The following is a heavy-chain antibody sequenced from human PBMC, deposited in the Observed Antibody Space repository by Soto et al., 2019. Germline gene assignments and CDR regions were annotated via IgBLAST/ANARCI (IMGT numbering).Heavy chain of an antibody. D-gene: IGHD2-8*02. CDR2: IWYDGSTK. J-gene: IGHJ6*02. V-gene: IGHV3-33*01. Sequence: GGSLRLSCAASGFTFHTYGMNWVRQAPGKGPEWVSVIWYDGSTKHYADSVKGRFTVSRDNSKNTMYLQMNSLRVDDTAVYYWARVDCTRGNCLPYFYYGMDVWGQGTTVTLPS. CDR3: ARVDCTRGNCLPYFYYGMDV. CDR1: GFTFHTYG.